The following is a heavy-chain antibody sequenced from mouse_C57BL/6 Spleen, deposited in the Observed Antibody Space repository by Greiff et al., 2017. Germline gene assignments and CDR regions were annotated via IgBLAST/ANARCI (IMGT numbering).Heavy chain of an antibody. Sequence: EVKLQESGEGLVKPGGSLKLSCAASGFTFSSYAMSWVRQTPEKRLEWVAYISSGGDYIYYADTVKGRFTISRDNARNTLYLQMSSLKSEDTAMYYCTRTQQDYAMDYWGQGTSVTVSS. CDR3: TRTQQDYAMDY. V-gene: IGHV5-9-1*02. CDR2: ISSGGDYI. J-gene: IGHJ4*01. CDR1: GFTFSSYA.